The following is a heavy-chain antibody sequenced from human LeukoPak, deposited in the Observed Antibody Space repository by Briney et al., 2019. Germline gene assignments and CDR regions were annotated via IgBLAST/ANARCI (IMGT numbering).Heavy chain of an antibody. CDR1: GFTVSSNY. V-gene: IGHV3-66*02. CDR3: AREYCSSISCSSDDAFDI. Sequence: GGSLRLSCAGSGFTVSSNYMSWVRQAPGKGLEWVSVIYSGGSTYYADSVRGRFTISRDNSKNRLYLQMNSLRAEDTAVYHCAREYCSSISCSSDDAFDIWGQGTMVTVSS. D-gene: IGHD2-2*01. CDR2: IYSGGST. J-gene: IGHJ3*02.